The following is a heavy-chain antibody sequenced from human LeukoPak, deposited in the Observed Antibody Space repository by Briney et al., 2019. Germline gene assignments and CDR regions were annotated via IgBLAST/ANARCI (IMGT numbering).Heavy chain of an antibody. CDR2: IYTSGST. D-gene: IGHD6-13*01. CDR1: GGSISSGSYY. Sequence: SQTLSLTCTVSGGSISSGSYYWSWIRQPAGKGLEWIGRIYTSGSTNHNPSLKSRVTISVNTSKNQFSLKLSSVTAADTAVYYCARDRGGDRRSPHFNYWGQGTLVTVSS. V-gene: IGHV4-61*02. J-gene: IGHJ4*02. CDR3: ARDRGGDRRSPHFNY.